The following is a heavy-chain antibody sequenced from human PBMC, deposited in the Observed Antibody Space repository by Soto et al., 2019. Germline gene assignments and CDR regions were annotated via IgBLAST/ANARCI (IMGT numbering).Heavy chain of an antibody. CDR1: GGSISGYY. CDR2: MYKTGST. V-gene: IGHV4-59*01. J-gene: IGHJ6*02. CDR3: ARDLWGYCGTDCYPLDV. D-gene: IGHD2-21*02. Sequence: TSETLSLTCTVSGGSISGYYWSWIRQPPGKGLEWIGYMYKTGSTVYNPSFKGRVTISVDTSKNQFSLKLNSVTAADTAVYYCARDLWGYCGTDCYPLDVWGQGTTVTV.